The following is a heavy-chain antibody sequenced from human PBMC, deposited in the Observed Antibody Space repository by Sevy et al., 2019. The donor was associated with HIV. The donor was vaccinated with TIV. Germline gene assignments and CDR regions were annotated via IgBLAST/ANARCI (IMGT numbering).Heavy chain of an antibody. CDR3: SRDRYYDASGYYYYYYGMDV. Sequence: GGSLRLSCAASGLSVSDNYMNWVRQAPGKGLELVSVIYSDGRTYYADSVKGRFTISRDNSKNTLYFHMNNLRPEDTAVYYCSRDRYYDASGYYYYYYGMDVWGQGTTVTVSS. V-gene: IGHV3-66*01. CDR2: IYSDGRT. J-gene: IGHJ6*02. CDR1: GLSVSDNY. D-gene: IGHD3-22*01.